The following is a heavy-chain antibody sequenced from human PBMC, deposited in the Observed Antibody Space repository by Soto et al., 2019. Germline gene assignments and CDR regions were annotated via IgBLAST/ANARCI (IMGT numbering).Heavy chain of an antibody. CDR2: ITGSGGIT. CDR3: AKCLQIHWNYDAYHI. D-gene: IGHD1-7*01. Sequence: EVKVLESGGGLVQPGGSLRLSCAASGFMLSTYSMSWVRQAPGKGLEWVSHITGSGGITYYADSVKGRFTISRDTSSNTLYLQMNSLRAEDTALYYCAKCLQIHWNYDAYHIWGQGTMVTVSS. J-gene: IGHJ3*02. CDR1: GFMLSTYS. V-gene: IGHV3-23*01.